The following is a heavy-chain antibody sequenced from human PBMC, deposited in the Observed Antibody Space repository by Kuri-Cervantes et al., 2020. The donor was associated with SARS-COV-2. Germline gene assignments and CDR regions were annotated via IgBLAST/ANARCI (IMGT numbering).Heavy chain of an antibody. Sequence: SVKVSCKASGYTFTGYYMHWVRQAPGQGLEWMGGIIPIFGTANYAQKFQGRVTITADESTSTAYMELSSLRSEATAVYYCARDIRGYSGYDGPPTYYYYYGMDVWGQGTTVTVSS. CDR3: ARDIRGYSGYDGPPTYYYYYGMDV. CDR1: GYTFTGYY. J-gene: IGHJ6*02. D-gene: IGHD5-12*01. CDR2: IIPIFGTA. V-gene: IGHV1-69*13.